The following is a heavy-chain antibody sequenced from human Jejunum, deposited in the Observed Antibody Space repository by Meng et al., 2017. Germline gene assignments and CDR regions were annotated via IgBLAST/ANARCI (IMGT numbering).Heavy chain of an antibody. D-gene: IGHD1-26*01. Sequence: QVQLEESGPGLVGPSETLSLICTVSGGSVSRAGYQWGWIRQPPGKGLEWIGYASTNYNPSLKSRVTISLDTSRNQFSLSLSSVTAADTAVYYCARDHMGSLDYWGQGILVTVSS. CDR2: AST. CDR3: ARDHMGSLDY. CDR1: GGSVSRAGYQ. J-gene: IGHJ4*02. V-gene: IGHV4-61*08.